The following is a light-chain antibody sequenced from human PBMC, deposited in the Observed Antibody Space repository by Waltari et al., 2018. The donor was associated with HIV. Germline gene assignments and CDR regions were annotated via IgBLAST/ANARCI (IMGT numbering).Light chain of an antibody. J-gene: IGLJ2*01. Sequence: QLVLTQSPSASASLGASVKLTCTLTSGHSSHVIAWHQQQPKKGPRYLMKLNSDGSHFKGDGIPDRFSGSSSGAERYLTISSRQSEDEADYYCQTWGTGIVVFGGGTKLTVL. V-gene: IGLV4-69*01. CDR3: QTWGTGIVV. CDR1: SGHSSHV. CDR2: LNSDGSH.